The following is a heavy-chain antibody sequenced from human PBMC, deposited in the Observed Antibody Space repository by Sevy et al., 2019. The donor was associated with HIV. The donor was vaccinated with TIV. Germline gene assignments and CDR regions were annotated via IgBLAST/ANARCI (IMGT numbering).Heavy chain of an antibody. CDR1: GGSISSYY. CDR2: IYYSGST. V-gene: IGHV4-59*13. D-gene: IGHD3-3*01. Sequence: SETLSLTCTVSGGSISSYYRSWIRQPPGKGLEWIGYIYYSGSTNYNPSLKSRVTISVDTSKNQFSLKLSSVTAADTAVYYCARGQQDDFWSGYYYFDYWGQGTLVTVSS. CDR3: ARGQQDDFWSGYYYFDY. J-gene: IGHJ4*02.